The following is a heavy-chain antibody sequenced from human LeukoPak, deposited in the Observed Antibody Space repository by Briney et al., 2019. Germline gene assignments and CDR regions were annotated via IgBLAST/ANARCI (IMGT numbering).Heavy chain of an antibody. CDR3: AKMKGHPLPKYYMDV. D-gene: IGHD1-26*01. V-gene: IGHV3-23*01. CDR2: ISGSGDNT. Sequence: GGSLRLSCAASGFTFSGFAMSWVRWTPGKGLEWVSGISGSGDNTLYVDSVKGRFTISRDNSKNTLYLEMNSLRAEDTAIYYCAKMKGHPLPKYYMDVWGQGTTVTVSS. CDR1: GFTFSGFA. J-gene: IGHJ6*01.